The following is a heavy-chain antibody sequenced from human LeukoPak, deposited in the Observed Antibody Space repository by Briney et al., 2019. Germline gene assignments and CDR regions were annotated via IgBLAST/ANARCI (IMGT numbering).Heavy chain of an antibody. CDR2: IIPTFGTA. J-gene: IGHJ3*02. CDR3: ARDRASYCGGDCSYDAFDI. V-gene: IGHV1-69*13. D-gene: IGHD2-21*02. Sequence: SVKVSCKASGGTFSSYAISWVRQAPGQGLEWMGGIIPTFGTANYAQKFQGRVTITADESTSTAYMELGSLRSEDTAVYYCARDRASYCGGDCSYDAFDIWGQGTMVTVSS. CDR1: GGTFSSYA.